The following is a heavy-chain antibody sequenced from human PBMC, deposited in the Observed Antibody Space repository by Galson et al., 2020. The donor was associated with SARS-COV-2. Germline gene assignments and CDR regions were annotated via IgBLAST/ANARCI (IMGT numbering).Heavy chain of an antibody. CDR1: GGSISSSNYY. Sequence: SETLSLTCSVSGGSISSSNYYWGWVRQPPGKGLEWIGSTYYSGSGYYNPSLTSRLTISVDTSKNQFFMKLTSVTAADTAVYYCARQILTGYYSFYHFDYWGQGALITVSS. CDR3: ARQILTGYYSFYHFDY. D-gene: IGHD3-9*01. J-gene: IGHJ4*02. V-gene: IGHV4-39*01. CDR2: TYYSGSG.